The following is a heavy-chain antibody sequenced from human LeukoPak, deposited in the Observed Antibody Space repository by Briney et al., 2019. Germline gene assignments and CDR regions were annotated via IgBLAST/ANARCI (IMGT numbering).Heavy chain of an antibody. CDR2: IYTSGST. V-gene: IGHV4-61*02. CDR1: GGSISSGSYY. D-gene: IGHD3-22*01. Sequence: SETLSLTCTVSGGSISSGSYYWSWIRQPAGKGLEWIGRIYTSGSTNYNPSLRSRVTISLDTSKNQFSLKLTSVTAADTAVYYCASSIYYYDRSGYLDWGQGTLVTVSS. J-gene: IGHJ4*02. CDR3: ASSIYYYDRSGYLD.